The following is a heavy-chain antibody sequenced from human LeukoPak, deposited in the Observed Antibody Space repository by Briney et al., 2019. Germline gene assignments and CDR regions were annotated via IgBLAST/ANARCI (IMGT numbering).Heavy chain of an antibody. CDR1: GGSISSFY. CDR3: ARVDDSSGYPRFDY. D-gene: IGHD3-22*01. V-gene: IGHV4-4*09. J-gene: IGHJ4*02. Sequence: TSETLSLTCNVSGGSISSFYLSWIRQPPGKGLEWIGYIYTSGTTKYNPSLKSRLTMSVDTSNSQFLLKLSSVTAADTAVYYCARVDDSSGYPRFDYWGQGTLVTVSS. CDR2: IYTSGTT.